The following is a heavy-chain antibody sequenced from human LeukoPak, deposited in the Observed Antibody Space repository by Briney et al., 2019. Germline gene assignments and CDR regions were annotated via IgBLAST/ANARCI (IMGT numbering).Heavy chain of an antibody. V-gene: IGHV4-34*01. Sequence: SETLSLTCAVYGGSFSGYYWSWIRQPPGKGLEWIGEINHSGSTNYNPSLKSRVTISVDTSKNQFSLKLSSVTAADTAVYYCARSKDILTGYCFDYWGLGTLVTVSS. D-gene: IGHD3-9*01. J-gene: IGHJ4*02. CDR3: ARSKDILTGYCFDY. CDR1: GGSFSGYY. CDR2: INHSGST.